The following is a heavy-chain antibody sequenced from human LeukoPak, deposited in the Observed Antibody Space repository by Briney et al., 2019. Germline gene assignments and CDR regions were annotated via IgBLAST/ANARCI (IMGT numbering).Heavy chain of an antibody. Sequence: SVRVSCKASGGTFSSYAISWVRQAPGQGLEWMGGIIPIFGTANYAQKFQGRVTITADESTSTAYMELSSLRSEDTAVYYCATYDSSGYFDYWGQGTLVTVSS. D-gene: IGHD3-22*01. CDR3: ATYDSSGYFDY. J-gene: IGHJ4*02. CDR2: IIPIFGTA. V-gene: IGHV1-69*13. CDR1: GGTFSSYA.